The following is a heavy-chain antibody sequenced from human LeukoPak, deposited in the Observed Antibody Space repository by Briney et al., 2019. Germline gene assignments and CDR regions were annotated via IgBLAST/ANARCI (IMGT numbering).Heavy chain of an antibody. CDR1: GFTFSTYW. D-gene: IGHD2-15*01. CDR2: INQDGSEK. Sequence: GGSLRLSCAAPGFTFSTYWMSWVRQAPGKGLEWVANINQDGSEKYYVDSVKGRFTISRDNAKNSLYLQMNSLRAEDTAVYYCARDPHPPGSGYWGQGTLVTVSS. V-gene: IGHV3-7*01. J-gene: IGHJ4*02. CDR3: ARDPHPPGSGY.